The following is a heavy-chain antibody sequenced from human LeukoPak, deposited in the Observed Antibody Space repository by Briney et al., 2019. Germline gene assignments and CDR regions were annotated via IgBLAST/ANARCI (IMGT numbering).Heavy chain of an antibody. Sequence: SETLSLTCTVSGGSIRSYYWGWIRQPPGKGLEWIGSIYYSGSTYYNPSLKSRVTISVDTSKNQFSLKLSSVTAADTAVYYCARGDSGYDYWGQGTLVTVSS. D-gene: IGHD5-12*01. CDR1: GGSIRSYY. J-gene: IGHJ4*02. V-gene: IGHV4-39*01. CDR3: ARGDSGYDY. CDR2: IYYSGST.